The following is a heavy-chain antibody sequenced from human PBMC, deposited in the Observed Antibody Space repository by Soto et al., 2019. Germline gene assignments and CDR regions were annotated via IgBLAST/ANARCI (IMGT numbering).Heavy chain of an antibody. V-gene: IGHV4-59*01. Sequence: QVQLQESGPGLVKPSETLSLTCTVSGGSISNFYWSWIRQPPGKGLEWIGYIYYSGSTNYNPSLKSRVTISVDTSKNQFSLRLSSVTAAGTAVYYCARRYGPSFDYWGQGTLVTVSS. J-gene: IGHJ4*02. CDR2: IYYSGST. CDR3: ARRYGPSFDY. CDR1: GGSISNFY. D-gene: IGHD4-17*01.